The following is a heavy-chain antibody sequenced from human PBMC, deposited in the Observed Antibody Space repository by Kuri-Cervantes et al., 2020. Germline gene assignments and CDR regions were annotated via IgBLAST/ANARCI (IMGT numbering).Heavy chain of an antibody. V-gene: IGHV4-38-2*02. Sequence: SETLSLTCTVSGYSISSGYYWGWIRQPPGKGLEWIGSIYYSGSTYYNPSLKSRVTISVDTSKNQFSLKLSSVTAADTAVYYCAREDIALAGGKGYWGQGTLVTVSS. CDR2: IYYSGST. CDR3: AREDIALAGGKGY. J-gene: IGHJ4*02. D-gene: IGHD6-19*01. CDR1: GYSISSGYY.